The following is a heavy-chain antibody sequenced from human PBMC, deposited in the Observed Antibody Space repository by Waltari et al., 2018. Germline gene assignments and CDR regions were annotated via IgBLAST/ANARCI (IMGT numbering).Heavy chain of an antibody. J-gene: IGHJ2*01. Sequence: QVQLQPSGPGLVKPSQTLSLTCAISGDSVPSNTDAWNWIRPSPSRGLEWLGRTYYRSKLYNDYAVSVKSRITINPDTSKNQFSLQLNSVTPEDTAVYFCARAREGGWYFDLWGRGTLVTVSS. CDR1: GDSVPSNTDA. D-gene: IGHD1-26*01. CDR3: ARAREGGWYFDL. V-gene: IGHV6-1*01. CDR2: TYYRSKLYN.